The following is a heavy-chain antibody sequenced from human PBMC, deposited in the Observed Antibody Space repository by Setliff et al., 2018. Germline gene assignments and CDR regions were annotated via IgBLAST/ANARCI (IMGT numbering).Heavy chain of an antibody. CDR1: GFTFDDYV. CDR3: ASAQPGIAVAGTYPLDY. Sequence: GSLRLSCAASGFTFDDYVVSWVRQAPGKGLEWVSAITGSGTTYYADSVKGRFTISRDNAENSLYLQMNSLRAEDTAVYYCASAQPGIAVAGTYPLDYWGQGTLVTVSS. D-gene: IGHD6-19*01. CDR2: ITGSGTT. V-gene: IGHV3-20*04. J-gene: IGHJ4*02.